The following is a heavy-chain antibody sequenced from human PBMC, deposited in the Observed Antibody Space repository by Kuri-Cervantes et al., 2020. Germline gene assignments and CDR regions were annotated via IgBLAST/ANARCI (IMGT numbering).Heavy chain of an antibody. CDR3: AGEDGYRD. CDR1: GGSFSGYY. V-gene: IGHV4-34*01. Sequence: SQTLSLTCAVYGGSFSGYYWSWIRQPPGKGLEWIGEINHSGRTNYNPSLKSRVTISVDTSKNQFSLKLSSVTAADTAVYYCAGEDGYRDWGQGTLVTVSS. J-gene: IGHJ4*02. CDR2: INHSGRT. D-gene: IGHD5-24*01.